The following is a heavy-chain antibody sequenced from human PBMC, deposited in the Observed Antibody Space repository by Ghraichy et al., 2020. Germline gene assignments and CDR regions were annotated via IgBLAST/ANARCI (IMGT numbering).Heavy chain of an antibody. V-gene: IGHV4-39*01. CDR1: GGSISSSSFH. Sequence: ETLSLICSVSGGSISSSSFHWAWIRQSPGKGLEWIGSIYYGGTTYDNPSLKSRVTMSVDTSSNYFSLKLSSVTASDTAVYYCARHGRNIRGWYGGYFDYWGQGTRVTVSS. D-gene: IGHD6-19*01. CDR2: IYYGGTT. J-gene: IGHJ4*02. CDR3: ARHGRNIRGWYGGYFDY.